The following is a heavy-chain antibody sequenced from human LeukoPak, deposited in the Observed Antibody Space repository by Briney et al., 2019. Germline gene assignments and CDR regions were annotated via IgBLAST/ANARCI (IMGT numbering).Heavy chain of an antibody. Sequence: SVKVSCKASGGTFSSYAISWVRQAPGQGLEWMGGIIPIFGTAIYARKFQGRVTMTEDTSTDTAYMELSSLRSEDTAVYYCATALLYDSSGYAPSDYWGQGTLVTVSS. V-gene: IGHV1-69*06. CDR3: ATALLYDSSGYAPSDY. J-gene: IGHJ4*02. CDR1: GGTFSSYA. D-gene: IGHD3-22*01. CDR2: IIPIFGTA.